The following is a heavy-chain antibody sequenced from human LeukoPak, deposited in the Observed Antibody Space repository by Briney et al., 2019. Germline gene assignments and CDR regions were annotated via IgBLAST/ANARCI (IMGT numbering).Heavy chain of an antibody. CDR1: GFPYSNAW. V-gene: IGHV3-15*07. Sequence: GGSLRLSCAVCGFPYSNAWLHWLRQPPGKGLEWVGRIKSKTDGGTTDCAAPVKGRFTISRDDSKNTLYLQMNSLKTEDTAVYYCTHRTDYYYYYGMDVWGQGTPVTVSS. CDR3: THRTDYYYYYGMDV. J-gene: IGHJ6*02. CDR2: IKSKTDGGTT.